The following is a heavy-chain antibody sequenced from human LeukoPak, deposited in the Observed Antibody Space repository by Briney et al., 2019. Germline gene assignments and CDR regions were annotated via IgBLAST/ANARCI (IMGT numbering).Heavy chain of an antibody. J-gene: IGHJ4*02. Sequence: ASVKVSCTVSGYTLTELSMHWVRQAPGKGLEWMGGFDPEDGETIYAQKFPGRVTMTEDTSTDTAYMDLSSLRSEDTAVYYCATPVGNDYDSIGYYYFDYWGQ. D-gene: IGHD3-22*01. CDR1: GYTLTELS. V-gene: IGHV1-24*01. CDR2: FDPEDGET. CDR3: ATPVGNDYDSIGYYYFDY.